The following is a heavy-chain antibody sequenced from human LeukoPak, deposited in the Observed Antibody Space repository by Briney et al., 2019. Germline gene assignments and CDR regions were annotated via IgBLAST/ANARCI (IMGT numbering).Heavy chain of an antibody. V-gene: IGHV3-30*03. D-gene: IGHD5-18*01. Sequence: GGSLRLSCAASGFTFSNYWMHWVRQAPGKGLEWVALISYDGSNKYYADSVKGRFTISRDNSKNTLHLQMNSLRAEDTAVYYCARVGRGYTYHYYYLDVWGKGTTVTVSS. CDR2: ISYDGSNK. CDR1: GFTFSNYW. CDR3: ARVGRGYTYHYYYLDV. J-gene: IGHJ6*03.